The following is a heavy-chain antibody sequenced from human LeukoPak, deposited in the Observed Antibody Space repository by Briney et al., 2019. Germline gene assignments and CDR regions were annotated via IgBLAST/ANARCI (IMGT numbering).Heavy chain of an antibody. J-gene: IGHJ6*02. CDR3: AKGLVPAARYGMDV. V-gene: IGHV3-23*01. CDR1: GLTFSSYA. Sequence: PGASLRLSCAASGLTFSSYAMSWVRQAPGKGLEWVSAISGSGGSTYYADSVKGRFTISRDNSKNTLYLQMNSLRAEDTAVYYCAKGLVPAARYGMDVWGQGTTVTVSS. D-gene: IGHD2-2*01. CDR2: ISGSGGST.